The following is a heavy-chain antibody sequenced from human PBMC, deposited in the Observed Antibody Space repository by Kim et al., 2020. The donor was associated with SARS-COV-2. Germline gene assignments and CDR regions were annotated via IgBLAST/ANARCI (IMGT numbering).Heavy chain of an antibody. CDR3: AREWIGYVDRPLDY. CDR1: GYSFTDYY. J-gene: IGHJ4*02. V-gene: IGHV1-2*06. D-gene: IGHD2-2*01. Sequence: ASVKVSCKASGYSFTDYYIHWVRQAPGQGLECLGRINPYSGDTKYAQNFQGRVTMTRDTSITTAYMELGRLRSDDTAVYYCAREWIGYVDRPLDYWGQGTLVTVSS. CDR2: INPYSGDT.